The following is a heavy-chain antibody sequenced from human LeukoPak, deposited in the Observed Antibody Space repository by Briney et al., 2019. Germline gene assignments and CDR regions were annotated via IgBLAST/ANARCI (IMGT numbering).Heavy chain of an antibody. CDR1: GFTFSSYW. Sequence: TGGSLRLSCAASGFTFSSYWMSWVRQTPEKGLEWVANIKQDGYEKYHVDSVKGRFTISRDNAKNSLYLQMNSLRADDTAVYYCARDKIVGPTTLDYWGQGTLVTVSS. D-gene: IGHD1-26*01. J-gene: IGHJ4*02. CDR3: ARDKIVGPTTLDY. CDR2: IKQDGYEK. V-gene: IGHV3-7*01.